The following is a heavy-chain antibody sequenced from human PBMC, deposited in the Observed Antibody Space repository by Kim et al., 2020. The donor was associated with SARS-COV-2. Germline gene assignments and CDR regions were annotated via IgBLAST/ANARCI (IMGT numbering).Heavy chain of an antibody. D-gene: IGHD3-22*01. CDR3: AKVQSSVVITEGDY. J-gene: IGHJ4*02. V-gene: IGHV3-23*01. Sequence: ADSMRAQFPISRDKSKKTLYLQMNSLRAEDTAVYYLAKVQSSVVITEGDYWGQGTLVTVSS.